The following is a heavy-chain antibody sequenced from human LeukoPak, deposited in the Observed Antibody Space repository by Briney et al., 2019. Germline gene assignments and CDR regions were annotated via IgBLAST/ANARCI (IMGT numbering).Heavy chain of an antibody. CDR1: GFTFSDAW. D-gene: IGHD2-2*01. V-gene: IGHV3-30*18. Sequence: GGSLRLSCAASGFTFSDAWMSWVRQAPGKGLEWVAVISYDGSNRYSVDSVKGRFTFSRDNSKNMLYLQMNSLRPEDTAVYYCVKPVPGAYDAFDDWGQGTMVTVSS. CDR2: ISYDGSNR. CDR3: VKPVPGAYDAFDD. J-gene: IGHJ3*01.